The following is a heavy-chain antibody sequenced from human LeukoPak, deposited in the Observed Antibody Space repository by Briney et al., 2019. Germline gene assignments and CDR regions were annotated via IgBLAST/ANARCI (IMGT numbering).Heavy chain of an antibody. CDR1: GYTFTSYY. CDR3: ARNAHRYSGSYYFGRGTFDY. V-gene: IGHV1-46*01. J-gene: IGHJ4*02. CDR2: INPSGGST. D-gene: IGHD1-26*01. Sequence: GASAKVSCKASGYTFTSYYMHWVRQAPGQGLEWMGIINPSGGSTSYAQKFQGRVTMTRDMSTSTVYMELSSLRSEDTAVYYCARNAHRYSGSYYFGRGTFDYWGQGTLVTVSS.